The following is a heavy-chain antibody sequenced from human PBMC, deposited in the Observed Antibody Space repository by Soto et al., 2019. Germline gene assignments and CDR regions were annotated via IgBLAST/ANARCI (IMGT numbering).Heavy chain of an antibody. D-gene: IGHD5-12*01. CDR3: ARDRRDGYNFGFDY. Sequence: GSLRLSCAASGFTFSSYSMNWVRQAPGKGLEWVSSISSSSSYIYYADSVKGRFTISRDNAKNSLYLQMNSLRAEDTAVYYCARDRRDGYNFGFDYWGQGTLVTVSS. CDR2: ISSSSSYI. J-gene: IGHJ4*02. CDR1: GFTFSSYS. V-gene: IGHV3-21*01.